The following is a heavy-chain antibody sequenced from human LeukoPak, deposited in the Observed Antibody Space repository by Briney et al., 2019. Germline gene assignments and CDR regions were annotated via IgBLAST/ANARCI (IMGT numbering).Heavy chain of an antibody. D-gene: IGHD6-13*01. CDR1: GFTFRSYE. CDR2: ISSSGSNI. V-gene: IGHV3-48*03. J-gene: IGHJ4*02. Sequence: GGSLRLSCAASGFTFRSYEMNWVRQAPGKGLEWVSYISSSGSNIYYADSVKGRFTISRDNAKNSLYLQMNSLKTEDTAVYYCTTDPTAAAKHWGQGTLVTVSS. CDR3: TTDPTAAAKH.